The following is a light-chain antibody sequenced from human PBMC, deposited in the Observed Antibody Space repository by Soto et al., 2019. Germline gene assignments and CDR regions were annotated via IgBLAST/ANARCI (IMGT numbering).Light chain of an antibody. CDR2: AAS. Sequence: DIQMTQSLTSLSASAGDRVTITCRASQSISSYVNWYQQKPGKAPKLLIYAASRLQSGVPSRFSGSGSGTDFTLTISSLQPEDFATYYCQQTYTTPRTFGPGTKVDLK. CDR3: QQTYTTPRT. CDR1: QSISSY. V-gene: IGKV1-39*01. J-gene: IGKJ3*01.